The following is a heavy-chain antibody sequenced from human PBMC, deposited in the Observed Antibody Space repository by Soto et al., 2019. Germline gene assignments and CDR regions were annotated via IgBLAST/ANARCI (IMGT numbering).Heavy chain of an antibody. CDR2: INSDGSST. CDR1: GFTFSSYW. Sequence: EVQLVESGGGLVQPGGSMRLSCAASGFTFSSYWMHWVRQAPGKGLVWVSRINSDGSSTSYADSVKGRFTISRDNAKNTLYLQMNSLRAEDTAVYYCAVAVAGPTAIGYWGQGTLVTVSS. V-gene: IGHV3-74*01. J-gene: IGHJ4*02. D-gene: IGHD6-19*01. CDR3: AVAVAGPTAIGY.